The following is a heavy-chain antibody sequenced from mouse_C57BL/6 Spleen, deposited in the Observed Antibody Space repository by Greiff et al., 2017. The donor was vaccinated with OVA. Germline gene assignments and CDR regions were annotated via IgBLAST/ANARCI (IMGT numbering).Heavy chain of an antibody. D-gene: IGHD1-1*01. J-gene: IGHJ4*01. CDR3: ARAQTTVVAEYYAMDY. CDR2: IYPGDGDT. CDR1: GYAFSSSW. Sequence: VQLQQSGPELVKPGASVKISCKASGYAFSSSWMNWVKQRPGKGLEWIGRIYPGDGDTNYTGKFKGKATLTADKSSSTAYMQLSSLTSEDSAVYFCARAQTTVVAEYYAMDYWGQGTSVTVAS. V-gene: IGHV1-82*01.